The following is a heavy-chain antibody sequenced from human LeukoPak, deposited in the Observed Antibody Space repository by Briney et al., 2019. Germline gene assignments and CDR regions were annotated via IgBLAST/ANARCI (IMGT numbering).Heavy chain of an antibody. J-gene: IGHJ4*02. CDR3: AKAYQEWELLPGDY. Sequence: GGPLRLSCAASGFTFSSYGMHWVRQAPGKGRGGVAFIRYDGSNKYYADSVKGRFTISRDNSKNTLYLQMNSLRAEDTAVYYCAKAYQEWELLPGDYWGQGTLVTVSS. CDR2: IRYDGSNK. CDR1: GFTFSSYG. V-gene: IGHV3-30*02. D-gene: IGHD1-26*01.